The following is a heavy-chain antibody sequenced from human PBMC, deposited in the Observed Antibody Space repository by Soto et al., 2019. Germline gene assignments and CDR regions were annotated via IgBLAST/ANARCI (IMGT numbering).Heavy chain of an antibody. CDR3: ARERYCSSTSCYTGGYYYYGMEV. CDR1: VDSVSSNSAA. V-gene: IGHV6-1*01. CDR2: TYYRSKWYN. D-gene: IGHD2-2*02. J-gene: IGHJ6*02. Sequence: SQTLSLTCAMSVDSVSSNSAAWNWISQSPSRGLEWLGRTYYRSKWYNDYAVSVKSRITINQDTSKNQFSLQLNSVTPEDTAVYYCARERYCSSTSCYTGGYYYYGMEVWGQGTTVTVSS.